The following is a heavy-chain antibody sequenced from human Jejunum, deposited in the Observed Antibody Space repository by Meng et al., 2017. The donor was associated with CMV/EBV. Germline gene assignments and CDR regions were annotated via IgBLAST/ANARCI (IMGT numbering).Heavy chain of an antibody. CDR1: FTFRIYG. Sequence: FTFRIYGMHWVRQAPGTGLEWVAFIRYDGNNRYYAESVRGRFTISRDNSRNTLYLEMSSLTTEDTAVYHCVKDHGGLNRGGTGPEDWGQGTLVTVSS. J-gene: IGHJ4*02. CDR2: IRYDGNNR. CDR3: VKDHGGLNRGGTGPED. V-gene: IGHV3-30*02. D-gene: IGHD3/OR15-3a*01.